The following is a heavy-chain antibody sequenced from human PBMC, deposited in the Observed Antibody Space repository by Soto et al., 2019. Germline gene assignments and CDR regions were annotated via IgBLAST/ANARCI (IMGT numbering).Heavy chain of an antibody. V-gene: IGHV3-23*01. D-gene: IGHD3-16*02. CDR1: GFTVTTYG. Sequence: EVQLLESGGGLVQPGGSLRLSCTVSGFTVTTYGMSWLRQAPGKGLKWVSGIDDSQGGTHYAASAKGRFTISRDTSNNTLYLQMNSLRVEDTALYYSARLPSFSGVWASYRQRIYFENWGRGTLVTVSS. CDR3: ARLPSFSGVWASYRQRIYFEN. J-gene: IGHJ4*02. CDR2: IDDSQGGT.